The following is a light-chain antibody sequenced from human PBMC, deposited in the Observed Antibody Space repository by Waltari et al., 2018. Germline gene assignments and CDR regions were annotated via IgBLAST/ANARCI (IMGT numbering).Light chain of an antibody. CDR1: QGSAFS. CDR2: HAS. Sequence: DIQMIHSPSSLSGSIRDRVTITCRTSQGSAFSLNWYQQKPGQAPKLLIYHASNLQSGVPSRFSGRGSGTEFTLSISSLQPEDFATYYCQHTYTTPPTFGPGTKVDV. CDR3: QHTYTTPPT. V-gene: IGKV1-39*01. J-gene: IGKJ3*01.